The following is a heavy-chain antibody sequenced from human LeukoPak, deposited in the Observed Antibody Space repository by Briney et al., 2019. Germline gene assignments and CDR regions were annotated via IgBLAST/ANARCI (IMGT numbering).Heavy chain of an antibody. Sequence: GGSLRLSCAASGFTFSSYWMHWVRQAPGKGLEWVAVISYDGSNKYYADPVKGRFTISRDNSKNTLYLQMNSLRAEDTAVYYCARDDYYGSGSYYPYYGMDVWGQGTTVTVSS. D-gene: IGHD3-10*01. V-gene: IGHV3-30-3*01. CDR1: GFTFSSYW. J-gene: IGHJ6*02. CDR2: ISYDGSNK. CDR3: ARDDYYGSGSYYPYYGMDV.